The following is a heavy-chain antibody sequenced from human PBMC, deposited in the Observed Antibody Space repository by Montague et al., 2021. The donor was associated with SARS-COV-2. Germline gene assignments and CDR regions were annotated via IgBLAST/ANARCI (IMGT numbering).Heavy chain of an antibody. CDR2: FSYSGST. J-gene: IGHJ5*02. CDR3: GRNDVFSSWFDP. D-gene: IGHD3/OR15-3a*01. CDR1: GGSVSSNRDS. Sequence: SETLSLTCTVSGGSVSSNRDSWGWIRQPPGRGLEWIGIFSYSGSTYSNPSLNNRVSITRDTSRNHFPLKLTSATTAATAVYYCGRNDVFSSWFDPWGQGTLVTVSS. V-gene: IGHV4-39*02.